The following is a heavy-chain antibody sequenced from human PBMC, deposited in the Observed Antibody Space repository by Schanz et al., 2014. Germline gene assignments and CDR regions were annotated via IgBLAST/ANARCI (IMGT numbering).Heavy chain of an antibody. V-gene: IGHV1-18*01. CDR3: PRVHIATYRYNSPGAFDI. Sequence: QLMQSGSEVRKPGASVKVSCKASGYIFGSHGMTWVRQAPGQGPELMGWINAHTGNTQYAQKFQGRVNMTRDTVTTTVHLELTRLRTDDTAIYYCPRVHIATYRYNSPGAFDIWGRGTRVAVSS. J-gene: IGHJ3*02. CDR1: GYIFGSHG. CDR2: INAHTGNT. D-gene: IGHD3-16*02.